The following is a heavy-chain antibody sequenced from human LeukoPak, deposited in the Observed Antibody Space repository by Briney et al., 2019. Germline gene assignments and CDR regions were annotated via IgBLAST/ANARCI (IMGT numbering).Heavy chain of an antibody. Sequence: SQTLSPTCTVSGASISSYYWSWVRQPPGKGLEWIGYIYYSGSTNYDPSLKSRVTISVDTSKNQFSLRLSSVTAADTAVYYCARRYGSSTSCFIDYWGQGTLVTVSS. CDR1: GASISSYY. CDR2: IYYSGST. CDR3: ARRYGSSTSCFIDY. J-gene: IGHJ4*02. V-gene: IGHV4-59*08. D-gene: IGHD2-2*01.